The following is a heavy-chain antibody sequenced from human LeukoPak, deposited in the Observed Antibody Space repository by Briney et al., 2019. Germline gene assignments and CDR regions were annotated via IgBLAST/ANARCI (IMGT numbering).Heavy chain of an antibody. D-gene: IGHD5-18*01. CDR3: ARGYSYGYPHGGFDP. Sequence: ASVKVSCKASGGTFSSYALSWERQAPGQGLELMGGIIPIFGTANYAQKFLGRVTITADESTSTAYMELSSLRSEDTAVYYCARGYSYGYPHGGFDPWGQGTLVTVSS. J-gene: IGHJ5*02. CDR2: IIPIFGTA. CDR1: GGTFSSYA. V-gene: IGHV1-69*13.